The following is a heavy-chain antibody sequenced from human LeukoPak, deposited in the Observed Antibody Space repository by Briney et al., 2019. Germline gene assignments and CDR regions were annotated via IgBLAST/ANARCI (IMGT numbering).Heavy chain of an antibody. CDR2: ISAYNGNT. CDR1: GYTFTSYG. D-gene: IGHD5-18*01. J-gene: IGHJ4*02. Sequence: GASVKVSCKASGYTFTSYGISWVRQAPGQGLEWMGWISAYNGNTNYAQKLQGRVTMTTDTSTSTAYMELRSLRSDDAAVYYCAREKPGYSYGFGFDYWGQGTLVTVSS. V-gene: IGHV1-18*01. CDR3: AREKPGYSYGFGFDY.